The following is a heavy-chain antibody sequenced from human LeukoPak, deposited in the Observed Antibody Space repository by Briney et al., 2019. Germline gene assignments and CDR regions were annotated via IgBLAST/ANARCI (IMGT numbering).Heavy chain of an antibody. CDR3: AKSAAGLDS. Sequence: GGSLRLSCVASGFTFSTSWMAWVRQAPGKGLEWVANMNQGGSDKYYVGSVNGRFTISRDNAKNSLYLQMNSLRVEDTALYYCAKSAAGLDSWGQGALVTVSS. V-gene: IGHV3-7*01. CDR1: GFTFSTSW. J-gene: IGHJ4*02. CDR2: MNQGGSDK. D-gene: IGHD6-13*01.